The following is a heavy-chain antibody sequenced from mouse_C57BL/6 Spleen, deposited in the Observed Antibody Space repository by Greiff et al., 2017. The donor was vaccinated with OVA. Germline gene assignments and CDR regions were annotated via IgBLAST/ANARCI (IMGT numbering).Heavy chain of an antibody. CDR3: ARPRGLRRNYYAMDD. CDR2: IDPSDIET. CDR1: GYTFTSYW. Sequence: QVQLQQPGAELVRPGSSVKLSCQASGYTFTSYWMHWVKQRPIQGLEWIGNIDPSDIETHYNQKFKDKATLPVDKSSSTAYMPLSSLTSEDSAVYYCARPRGLRRNYYAMDDWGQGTSVTVSS. V-gene: IGHV1-52*01. J-gene: IGHJ4*01. D-gene: IGHD2-4*01.